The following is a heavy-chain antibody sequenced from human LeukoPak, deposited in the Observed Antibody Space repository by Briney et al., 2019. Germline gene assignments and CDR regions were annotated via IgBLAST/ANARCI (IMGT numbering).Heavy chain of an antibody. CDR2: ISAYNGNT. CDR1: GGTFSSYA. J-gene: IGHJ4*02. Sequence: GASVKVSCKASGGTFSSYAISWVRQAPGQGLEWMGWISAYNGNTNYAQKLQGRVTMTTDTSTSTAYMELRSLRSDDTAVYYCARDDYGDCRFDYWGQGTLVTVSS. V-gene: IGHV1-18*01. D-gene: IGHD4-17*01. CDR3: ARDDYGDCRFDY.